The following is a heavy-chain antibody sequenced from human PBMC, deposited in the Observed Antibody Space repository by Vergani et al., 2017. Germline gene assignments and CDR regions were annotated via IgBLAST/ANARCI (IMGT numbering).Heavy chain of an antibody. J-gene: IGHJ5*02. V-gene: IGHV4-31*03. CDR1: GGSISSGGYY. D-gene: IGHD3-22*01. Sequence: QVQLQESGPGLVKPSQTLSLICTVSGGSISSGGYYWSWIRQHPGKGLEWIGYIYYSGSTYYNPSLKSRVTISVDTSKNQFSLKLSSVTAADTAVYYCARGPHHRSGYPRAYYWFDPWGQGTLVTVSS. CDR3: ARGPHHRSGYPRAYYWFDP. CDR2: IYYSGST.